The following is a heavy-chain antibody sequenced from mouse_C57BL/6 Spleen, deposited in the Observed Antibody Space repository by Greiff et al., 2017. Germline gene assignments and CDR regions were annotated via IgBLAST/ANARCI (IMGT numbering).Heavy chain of an antibody. V-gene: IGHV1-80*01. CDR3: ARITSSYYFDD. J-gene: IGHJ2*01. CDR2: IYPGDGDT. D-gene: IGHD1-1*01. CDR1: GYAFSSYW. Sequence: QVQLQQSGAELVKPGASVKISCKASGYAFSSYWMNWVKQRPGKGLEWIGQIYPGDGDTNYNGKFKGKATLTADKSSSTAYMQLSSLTSEDSAVYFCARITSSYYFDDWGQGTTLTVSS.